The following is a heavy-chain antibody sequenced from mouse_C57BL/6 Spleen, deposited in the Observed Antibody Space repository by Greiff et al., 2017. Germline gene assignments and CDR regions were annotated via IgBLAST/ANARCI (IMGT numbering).Heavy chain of an antibody. V-gene: IGHV5-6*02. CDR2: ISSGGSYT. CDR1: GFTFSSYC. Sequence: EVMLVESGGDLVKPGGSLKLSCAASGFTFSSYCMSWVRQTPAQRLEWVATISSGGSYTYYPDNVKGRFTISRDNAKNTLYMQMSSLKSEDTAMYYCARQTTVVATRYYFDYGGQGTTLTVSS. J-gene: IGHJ2*01. D-gene: IGHD1-1*01. CDR3: ARQTTVVATRYYFDY.